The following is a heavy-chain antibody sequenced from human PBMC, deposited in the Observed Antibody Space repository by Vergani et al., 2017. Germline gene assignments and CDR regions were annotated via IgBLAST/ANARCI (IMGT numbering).Heavy chain of an antibody. V-gene: IGHV4-4*07. Sequence: QVQLQESGPGLVKPSETLSLTCTVSGGSISSYYWSWIRQPAGKGLEWIGRIYTSGSTNYNPSLKSRVTMSVDTTKNQFSLKLSSVTAADTAVYYCARNVVLPAAMSAFDIWGQGTMVTVSS. CDR2: IYTSGST. D-gene: IGHD2-2*01. CDR3: ARNVVLPAAMSAFDI. CDR1: GGSISSYY. J-gene: IGHJ3*02.